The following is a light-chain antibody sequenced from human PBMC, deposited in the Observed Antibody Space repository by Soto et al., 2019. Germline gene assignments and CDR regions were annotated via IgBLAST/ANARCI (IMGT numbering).Light chain of an antibody. CDR3: CSYTSDLTPYV. CDR1: SSDIGAHDD. V-gene: IGLV2-14*03. CDR2: GVT. Sequence: SVLTQPASVSGSPGQSITISCTGTSSDIGAHDDVSWYQQHPGKVPKLLIYGVTDRPSGISSRFSGSKSGNVASLTISGLQAEDEADYYCCSYTSDLTPYVFGTGTKVTVL. J-gene: IGLJ1*01.